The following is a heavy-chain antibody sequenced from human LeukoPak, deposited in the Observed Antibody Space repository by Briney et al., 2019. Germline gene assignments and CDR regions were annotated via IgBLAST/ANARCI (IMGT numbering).Heavy chain of an antibody. V-gene: IGHV3-23*01. D-gene: IGHD6-19*01. J-gene: IGHJ4*02. CDR1: GFIFRNYA. CDR3: GKAEAGTYYFDY. Sequence: PGGSLRLSCAASGFIFRNYAMRWVRQAPGKGLEWVSAINGGGGDRFYADPVKGRFTISRDNSKNTLYLQMSSLRVEDTAVYYCGKAEAGTYYFDYWGQGTLVTVSS. CDR2: INGGGGDR.